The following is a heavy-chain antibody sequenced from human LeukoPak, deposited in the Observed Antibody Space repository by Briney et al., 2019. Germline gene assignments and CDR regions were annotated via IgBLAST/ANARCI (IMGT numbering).Heavy chain of an antibody. CDR2: ITSKSTTI. V-gene: IGHV3-48*01. CDR3: ARERGYCAGDSCYGFDY. Sequence: PGGSQRLSCAASGFTFSIYSMDWVRQAPGKGLEWVSKITSKSTTIYYADSVKGRFTISRDNAKNSLYLQMNSLRAEDTAVYYCARERGYCAGDSCYGFDYWGQGILVTVSS. J-gene: IGHJ4*02. D-gene: IGHD2-15*01. CDR1: GFTFSIYS.